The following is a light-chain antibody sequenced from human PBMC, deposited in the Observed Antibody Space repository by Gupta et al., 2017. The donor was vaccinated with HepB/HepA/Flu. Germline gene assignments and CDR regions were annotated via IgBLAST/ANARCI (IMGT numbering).Light chain of an antibody. CDR3: SSFTSTTTTLVV. V-gene: IGLV2-14*03. CDR1: SSDVGGYNS. Sequence: SALTQPASVSGSPGQSITISCAGTSSDVGGYNSVAWYQQYSGKAPKLLIYDVNVRPSGISTRFSGSKSGNSASLTISGLQTEDEADYFCSSFTSTTTTLVVFGGGTKLTVL. CDR2: DVN. J-gene: IGLJ2*01.